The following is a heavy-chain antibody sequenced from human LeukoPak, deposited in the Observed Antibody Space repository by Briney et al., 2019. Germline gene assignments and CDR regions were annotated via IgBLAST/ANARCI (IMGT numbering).Heavy chain of an antibody. D-gene: IGHD6-19*01. CDR2: IYYSGST. V-gene: IGHV4-59*08. CDR1: GCSISSYY. J-gene: IGHJ4*02. Sequence: SETLSLTCTFSGCSISSYYWSWIRQPPGKGLEGIGYIYYSGSTNYNPSLKSRVTISVDTSKNQFSLKLSSVTAADTAVYYCARGYSSGWYDFNYWGQGTLVTVSS. CDR3: ARGYSSGWYDFNY.